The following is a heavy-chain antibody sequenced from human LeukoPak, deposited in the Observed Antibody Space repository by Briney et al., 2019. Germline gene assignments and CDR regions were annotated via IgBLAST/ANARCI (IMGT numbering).Heavy chain of an antibody. J-gene: IGHJ6*02. CDR3: ASPLPRNNYYYYGMDV. Sequence: GASVKVSCKASGGTFSSYAISWVRQAPGQGLEWMGRTIPILGIANYAQKFQGRVTITADKSTSTAYMELSSLRSEDTAVYYCASPLPRNNYYYYGMDVWGQGTTVTVSS. CDR1: GGTFSSYA. CDR2: TIPILGIA. V-gene: IGHV1-69*04.